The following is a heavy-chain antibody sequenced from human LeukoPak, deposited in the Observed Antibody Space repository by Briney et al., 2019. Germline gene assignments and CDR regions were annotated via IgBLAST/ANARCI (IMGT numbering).Heavy chain of an antibody. CDR3: ARDPGGSGSYAFDI. CDR2: ISSSSSYI. V-gene: IGHV3-21*01. CDR1: GFTFSSYS. D-gene: IGHD3-10*01. J-gene: IGHJ3*02. Sequence: PGGSLRLSCAASGFTFSSYSMNWVRQAPGKGLEWVSSISSSSSYIYYADSVKGRFTISRDNAKNSLYLQMNSLRAEDTAVYYCARDPGGSGSYAFDIWGQGTMVTVSS.